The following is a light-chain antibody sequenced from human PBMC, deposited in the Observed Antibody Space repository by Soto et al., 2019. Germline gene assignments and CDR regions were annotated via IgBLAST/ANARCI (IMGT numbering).Light chain of an antibody. CDR3: QQYNSYST. Sequence: DITMTQSPSTLSASVGDRVTITCRASQSISSWLAWYQQKPGKAPKLLIYKASSLESGVPSRFSGSGSGTEFTLTTSSLQPDDFATYYCQQYNSYSTFGQGTKVEIK. CDR1: QSISSW. V-gene: IGKV1-5*03. J-gene: IGKJ1*01. CDR2: KAS.